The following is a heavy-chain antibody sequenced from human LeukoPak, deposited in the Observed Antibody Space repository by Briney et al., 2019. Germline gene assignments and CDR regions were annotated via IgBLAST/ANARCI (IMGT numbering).Heavy chain of an antibody. CDR1: GYTFTGYY. Sequence: ASVKVSCKASGYTFTGYYMHWVRQAPGQGLEWMGWINPNSGGTNYAQKFQGRVTMTRDTSISTAYMELSRLRSDDTAVYYCARERVGYCSSTSCYTRGNWFDPWGQGTLVTVSS. D-gene: IGHD2-2*02. J-gene: IGHJ5*02. CDR2: INPNSGGT. V-gene: IGHV1-2*02. CDR3: ARERVGYCSSTSCYTRGNWFDP.